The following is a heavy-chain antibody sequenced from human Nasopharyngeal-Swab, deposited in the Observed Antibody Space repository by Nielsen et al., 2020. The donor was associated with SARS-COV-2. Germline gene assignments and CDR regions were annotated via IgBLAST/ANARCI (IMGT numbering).Heavy chain of an antibody. D-gene: IGHD3-3*01. Sequence: GESLKISCAASGFTFNNYTFNWVRQAPGKGLEWVSSISSNSRYIDYAYSVKGRFTISRDNAKNSLYLQMNSLRAEDTAVYYCARDGLDYDFWSAYFMDVWGQGTTVTVSS. J-gene: IGHJ6*02. CDR2: ISSNSRYI. CDR3: ARDGLDYDFWSAYFMDV. V-gene: IGHV3-21*01. CDR1: GFTFNNYT.